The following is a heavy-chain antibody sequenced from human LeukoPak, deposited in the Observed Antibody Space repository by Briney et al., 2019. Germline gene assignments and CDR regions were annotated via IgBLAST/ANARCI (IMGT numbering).Heavy chain of an antibody. D-gene: IGHD1-20*01. CDR2: ISVSGST. CDR1: GFTFSSYA. V-gene: IGHV3-23*01. CDR3: ARERGNWNDLGY. J-gene: IGHJ4*02. Sequence: GGSLRLSCAASGFTFSSYAMSWVRQAPGKGLEWVSSISVSGSTYYADSVKGRFTISRDNSKNTLYLQMNSLKTEDTAVYYCARERGNWNDLGYWGQGTLVTVSS.